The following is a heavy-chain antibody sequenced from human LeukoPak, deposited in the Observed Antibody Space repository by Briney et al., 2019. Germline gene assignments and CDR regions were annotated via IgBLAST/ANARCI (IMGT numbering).Heavy chain of an antibody. Sequence: GESLKISCKGSGYSFTNYWIGWVRQMPGQGLEWMGSIYPGDSDTRYSPSFQGQVTISADKSISTAYLQWSSLKASDTAMYYCARHLRYHRTKQDAFDIWGQGTMVTVSS. CDR3: ARHLRYHRTKQDAFDI. CDR2: IYPGDSDT. V-gene: IGHV5-51*01. D-gene: IGHD3-9*01. CDR1: GYSFTNYW. J-gene: IGHJ3*02.